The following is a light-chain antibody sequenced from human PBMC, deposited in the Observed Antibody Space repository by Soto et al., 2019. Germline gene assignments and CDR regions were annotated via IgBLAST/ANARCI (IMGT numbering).Light chain of an antibody. V-gene: IGKV1-39*01. CDR2: AVS. J-gene: IGKJ3*01. CDR3: QQSYSTPFT. Sequence: DIQMTQSPSSLSASVGDRVTITCRASQSISSYLNWYQQKPGKAPKLLTYAVSSLQSGVPSRFSGSGSGTDFTLTISSLQPEDFATYYCQQSYSTPFTFGPGTKVDIK. CDR1: QSISSY.